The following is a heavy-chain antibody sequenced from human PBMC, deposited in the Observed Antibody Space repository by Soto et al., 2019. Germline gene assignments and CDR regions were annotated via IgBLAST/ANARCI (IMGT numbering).Heavy chain of an antibody. CDR3: ARESEYSGSCDY. Sequence: QVQLVESGGGVVQPGRSLRLSCAASGFTFSSYAMHWVRQAPGKGLEWVAVISYDGSNKYYADSVKGRFTISRDNSKNALYLQMNSLRAEDTAVYYCARESEYSGSCDYWGQGTLVTVSS. CDR1: GFTFSSYA. V-gene: IGHV3-30-3*01. CDR2: ISYDGSNK. J-gene: IGHJ4*02. D-gene: IGHD6-6*01.